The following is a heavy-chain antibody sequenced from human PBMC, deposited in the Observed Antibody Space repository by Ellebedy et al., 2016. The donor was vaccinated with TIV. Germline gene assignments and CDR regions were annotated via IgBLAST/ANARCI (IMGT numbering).Heavy chain of an antibody. V-gene: IGHV3-66*04. CDR1: GFIVGDTY. CDR2: IYPANRA. Sequence: GESLKISCAASGFIVGDTYMAWVRLVPGEGLEWVSVIYPANRAYYGDSVRDRFRVSRDNSQNTMDLEMNNLRVEDTAVYYCARLESGRKLDYWGQGILVTVSS. J-gene: IGHJ4*02. CDR3: ARLESGRKLDY. D-gene: IGHD3-3*01.